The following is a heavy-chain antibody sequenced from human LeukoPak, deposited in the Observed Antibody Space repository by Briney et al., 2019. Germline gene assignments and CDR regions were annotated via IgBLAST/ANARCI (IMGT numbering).Heavy chain of an antibody. Sequence: GGSLRLSCAASGFPFNIYRMSWVRQAPGKGLQWVSSISGGDDSTYCADSVKGGFSVSRDNSKNTPYLQMNSLRAEDTAVYYCAKDSPRVPGIVRSDYWGQGTLVTVSS. CDR2: ISGGDDST. D-gene: IGHD6-19*01. V-gene: IGHV3-23*01. J-gene: IGHJ4*02. CDR1: GFPFNIYR. CDR3: AKDSPRVPGIVRSDY.